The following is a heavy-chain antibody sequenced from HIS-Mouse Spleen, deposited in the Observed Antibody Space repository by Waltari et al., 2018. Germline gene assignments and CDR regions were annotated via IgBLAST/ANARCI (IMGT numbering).Heavy chain of an antibody. CDR1: GFTFRGLA. CDR2: ISYDGSNK. CDR3: AKASSGWLDY. V-gene: IGHV3-30*18. J-gene: IGHJ4*02. D-gene: IGHD6-19*01. Sequence: QVQLVESGGGVVQPGRSVRVYCAGAGFTFRGLAISWVRQAPGKGLEWVAVISYDGSNKYYADSVKGRFTISRDNSKNTLYLQMNSLRAEDTAVYYCAKASSGWLDYWGQGTLVTVSS.